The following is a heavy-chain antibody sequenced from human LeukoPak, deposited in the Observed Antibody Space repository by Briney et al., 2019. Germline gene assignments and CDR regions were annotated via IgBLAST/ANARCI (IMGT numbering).Heavy chain of an antibody. CDR1: GYTFTSYY. D-gene: IGHD3-10*01. CDR2: INPSGGST. V-gene: IGHV1-46*01. CDR3: ARDRSNYYGSGSYFGDMSY. J-gene: IGHJ4*02. Sequence: ASVKVSCKASGYTFTSYYMHWVRQAPGQGLEWMGIINPSGGSTSYAQKFQGRVTMTRDTSTSTVYMELSSPRSEDTAVYYCARDRSNYYGSGSYFGDMSYWGQGTLVTVSS.